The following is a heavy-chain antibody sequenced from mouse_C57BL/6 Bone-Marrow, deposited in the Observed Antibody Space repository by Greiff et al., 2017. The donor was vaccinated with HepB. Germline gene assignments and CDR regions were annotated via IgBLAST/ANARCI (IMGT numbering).Heavy chain of an antibody. Sequence: EVQLVESGGGLVKPGGSLKLSCAASGFTFSSYAMPWVRQTPEKRLEWVATISDGGSYTYYPDNVKGRFTISRDNAKNKLYLKMSHLKSEDTAMYYCAREGLLCAMDDWGQGTSVTVSS. CDR2: ISDGGSYT. CDR3: AREGLLCAMDD. CDR1: GFTFSSYA. D-gene: IGHD2-3*01. J-gene: IGHJ4*01. V-gene: IGHV5-4*01.